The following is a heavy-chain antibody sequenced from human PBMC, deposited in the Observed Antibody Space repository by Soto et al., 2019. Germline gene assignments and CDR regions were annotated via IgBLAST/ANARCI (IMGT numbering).Heavy chain of an antibody. D-gene: IGHD4-17*01. J-gene: IGHJ4*02. CDR2: INAGNGNI. Sequence: VASVKVSCKASGYTFTSYAMHWVRQAPGQRLEWMGWINAGNGNIKYSQKFQGRVTITRDTSISTAYMELSSLRSEDTAVYYCARTLYGDNVDYWGQGTLVTVSS. V-gene: IGHV1-3*01. CDR1: GYTFTSYA. CDR3: ARTLYGDNVDY.